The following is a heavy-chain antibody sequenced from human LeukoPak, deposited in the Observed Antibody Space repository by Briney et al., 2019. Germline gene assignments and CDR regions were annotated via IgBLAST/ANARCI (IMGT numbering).Heavy chain of an antibody. J-gene: IGHJ6*02. CDR3: ARERNRDYYYYGMDV. CDR1: GFTFSSYG. Sequence: QAGGSLRLSCAASGFTFSSYGMHWVRQAPGKGLEWVAAIWYDGSNKYYADSVKGRFTISRDNSKNTLYLQMNSLRAEDTAVYYCARERNRDYYYYGMDVWGQGTTVTVSS. CDR2: IWYDGSNK. V-gene: IGHV3-33*01.